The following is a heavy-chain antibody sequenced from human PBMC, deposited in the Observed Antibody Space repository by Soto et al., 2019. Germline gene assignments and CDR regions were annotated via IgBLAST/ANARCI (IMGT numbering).Heavy chain of an antibody. CDR1: GGSFSGYY. V-gene: IGHV4-34*09. D-gene: IGHD1-1*01. J-gene: IGHJ6*04. CDR2: IFYSGTT. CDR3: ARDLWVEPELYYYGMDV. Sequence: SETLSLPCALYGGSFSGYYWSWIRQPPGKGLEWVGHIFYSGTTYYNPSLKSRLTISVDTSKNHFSLRLTSVTAAGTAVYYCARDLWVEPELYYYGMDVWGKGTTVAVSS.